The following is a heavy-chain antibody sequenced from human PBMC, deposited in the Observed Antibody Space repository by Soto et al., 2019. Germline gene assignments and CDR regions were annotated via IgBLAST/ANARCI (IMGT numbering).Heavy chain of an antibody. CDR3: ARPPLPGYSIHFNS. CDR2: VYPRDSDT. CDR1: GYIFIDYW. V-gene: IGHV5-51*01. J-gene: IGHJ4*02. Sequence: GESLKIPCKASGYIFIDYWIGWVRQMPGKGLEWMGIVYPRDSDTRYSPSFQGQVTISADRSTGTALLQWRSLKASDTALYYCARPPLPGYSIHFNSWGQGTLVTVSS. D-gene: IGHD2-15*01.